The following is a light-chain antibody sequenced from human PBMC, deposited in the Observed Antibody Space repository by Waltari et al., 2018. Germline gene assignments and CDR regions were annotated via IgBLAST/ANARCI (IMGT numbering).Light chain of an antibody. Sequence: QSALTQPASVSGSPGKSITISCTGTNSDVGAYQYVSWYQQNPGKAPKLIIFDVSRRPSGVSYRVSVAKSGTTASLTISGLQAGDEADYYCSSYTTSATWVLGGGTRVAVL. CDR3: SSYTTSATWV. V-gene: IGLV2-14*03. J-gene: IGLJ3*02. CDR1: NSDVGAYQY. CDR2: DVS.